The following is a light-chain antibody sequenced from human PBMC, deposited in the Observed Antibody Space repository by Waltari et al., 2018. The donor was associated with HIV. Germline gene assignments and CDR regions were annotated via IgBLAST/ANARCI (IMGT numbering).Light chain of an antibody. J-gene: IGLJ3*02. CDR3: SSYTSSSTLV. Sequence: QSALTQPASVSGSPGQSITISCTGTSGDVGGYNYVSWYQQHPGKAPKLMIYEVSNRPSGVCDRFSGSKAGNTDSLTIAGLQAEDEADYYGSSYTSSSTLVFGGGTKLTVL. CDR1: SGDVGGYNY. V-gene: IGLV2-14*01. CDR2: EVS.